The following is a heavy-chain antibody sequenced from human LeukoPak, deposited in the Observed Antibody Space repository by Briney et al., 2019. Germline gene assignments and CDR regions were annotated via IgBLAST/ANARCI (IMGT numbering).Heavy chain of an antibody. CDR2: ISYSGNT. Sequence: SETLSLTCAVSGGSISDYYWSWIRQPPGKGLEWIGYISYSGNTNYNPSLKSRVTMSLDTSKNHFSLNLSSVTAADTAVYFCARHSSPNYTCSAPWAKETLVPVS. CDR3: ARHSSPNYTCSAP. CDR1: GGSISDYY. V-gene: IGHV4-59*08. J-gene: IGHJ5*02.